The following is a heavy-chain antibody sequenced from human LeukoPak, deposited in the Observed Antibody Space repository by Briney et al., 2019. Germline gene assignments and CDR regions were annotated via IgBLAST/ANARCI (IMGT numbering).Heavy chain of an antibody. CDR1: GGSFSGYY. Sequence: SETLSLTCAVYGGSFSGYYWSWIRQPPGKGLEWIGEINHSGSTNYNPSLKSRVTISVDTSKNQFSLKLSSVTAADTAVYYCARLALRYFDWLLLSYFDYWGQGTLVTVSS. J-gene: IGHJ4*02. CDR2: INHSGST. V-gene: IGHV4-34*01. CDR3: ARLALRYFDWLLLSYFDY. D-gene: IGHD3-9*01.